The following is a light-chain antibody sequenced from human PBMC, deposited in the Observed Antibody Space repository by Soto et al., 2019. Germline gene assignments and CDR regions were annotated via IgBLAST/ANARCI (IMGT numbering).Light chain of an antibody. CDR3: AAWDGSLNGVL. J-gene: IGLJ2*01. CDR1: RSNIGSNT. CDR2: SNN. V-gene: IGLV1-44*01. Sequence: QSVLTQPPSASGTPGQRVTISCSGSRSNIGSNTVSWYQQLPGTAPKVLIYSNNQRPSGVPDRFSGSRSGTSASLAISVLQSEDEADYYCAAWDGSLNGVLFGGGTKLTVL.